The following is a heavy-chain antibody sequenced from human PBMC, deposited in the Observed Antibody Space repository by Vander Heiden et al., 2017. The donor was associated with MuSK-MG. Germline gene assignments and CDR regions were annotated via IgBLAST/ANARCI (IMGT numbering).Heavy chain of an antibody. CDR3: ARGLKATGTKGYYFDY. V-gene: IGHV4-34*01. Sequence: QVPPQQRGSALLKPSETPSLTCAVYGGSFSGYYWRWLRQPPGKGLEWIGEINHSGRTNSNPARKSRVTISVDTSKKQCALKLSSVTAAETAVDYCARGLKATGTKGYYFDYWGHGSMMAVYS. J-gene: IGHJ4*01. CDR1: GGSFSGYY. D-gene: IGHD4-17*01. CDR2: INHSGRT.